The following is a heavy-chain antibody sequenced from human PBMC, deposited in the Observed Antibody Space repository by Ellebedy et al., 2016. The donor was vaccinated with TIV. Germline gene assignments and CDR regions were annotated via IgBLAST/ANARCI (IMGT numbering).Heavy chain of an antibody. CDR2: IFYRGST. Sequence: MPSETLSLTCSVSGGSVSSHYWSWIRQPPGKGLEWIAYIFYRGSTNYNPSLKSRVTVSVDPSKNQFSLTLDSVTAADTAVYYCARHFRYTYGHLIDWGPGILVTVAS. CDR3: ARHFRYTYGHLID. CDR1: GGSVSSHY. D-gene: IGHD5-18*01. V-gene: IGHV4-59*08. J-gene: IGHJ4*02.